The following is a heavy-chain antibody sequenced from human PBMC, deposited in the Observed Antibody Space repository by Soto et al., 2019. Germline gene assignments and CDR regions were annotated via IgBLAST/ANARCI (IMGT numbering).Heavy chain of an antibody. J-gene: IGHJ4*02. Sequence: GESLKISCKGSGYNFAGYWIAWVRQMPGKGLELMGIIYPSDSDTRYRPSFQGQVTISADKSISSAYLQWSSLGASDTAMYYCARGGVSTRTFDYWGQGTPVTVSS. CDR2: IYPSDSDT. CDR1: GYNFAGYW. CDR3: ARGGVSTRTFDY. D-gene: IGHD3-3*01. V-gene: IGHV5-51*01.